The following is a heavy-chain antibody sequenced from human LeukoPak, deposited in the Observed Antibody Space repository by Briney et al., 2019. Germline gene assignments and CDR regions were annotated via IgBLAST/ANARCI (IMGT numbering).Heavy chain of an antibody. CDR1: GFTFDDYA. Sequence: GGSLRLSCAASGFTFDDYAMHWVRQAPGKGLEWVSGISWNSGSIGYADSVKGRFTISRDNAKNSLYLQMNSLRAEDAALYYCAKEYAYGYYGMDVWGQGTTVTVSS. CDR3: AKEYAYGYYGMDV. D-gene: IGHD4-17*01. J-gene: IGHJ6*02. CDR2: ISWNSGSI. V-gene: IGHV3-9*01.